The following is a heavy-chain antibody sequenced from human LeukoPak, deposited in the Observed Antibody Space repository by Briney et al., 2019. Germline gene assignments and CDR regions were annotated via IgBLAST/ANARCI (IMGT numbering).Heavy chain of an antibody. CDR3: AKDEYSSSPLDY. CDR1: GFTFSSYG. J-gene: IGHJ4*02. Sequence: PGGSLRLSCAASGFTFSSYGMHWVRQAPGKGLEWVAFIRYDGSNKYYADSVKGRFTISRDNSKNTLYLQMNSLRAEDTAVYYCAKDEYSSSPLDYWGQGTLVTVSS. V-gene: IGHV3-30*02. D-gene: IGHD6-6*01. CDR2: IRYDGSNK.